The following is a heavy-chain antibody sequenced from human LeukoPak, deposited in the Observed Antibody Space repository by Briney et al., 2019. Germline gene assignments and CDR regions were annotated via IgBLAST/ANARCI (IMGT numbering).Heavy chain of an antibody. Sequence: SGPTLVKPSETLSLTCTVSGGSISSYYWSWIRQPPGKGLEWIGYIYYSGSTNYNPSLKSRVTISVDTSKNQFSLKLSSVTAADTAVYYCARGIAARRPEGNWFDPWGQGTLVTVSS. CDR2: IYYSGST. J-gene: IGHJ5*02. D-gene: IGHD6-6*01. V-gene: IGHV4-59*01. CDR3: ARGIAARRPEGNWFDP. CDR1: GGSISSYY.